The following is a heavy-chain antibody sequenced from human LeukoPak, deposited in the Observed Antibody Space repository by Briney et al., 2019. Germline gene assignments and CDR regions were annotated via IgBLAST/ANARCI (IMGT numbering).Heavy chain of an antibody. Sequence: ASVKVSCKASGYTLTYNNISWVRQAPGQGLEWMGWINTKNGDTNYAQKLQGRVTMTTDTSTNTAYMELRSLRSDDTAVYYCARGGDSSGWYPKYFQHWGQGTLVTVSS. J-gene: IGHJ1*01. CDR1: GYTLTYNN. D-gene: IGHD6-19*01. CDR2: INTKNGDT. V-gene: IGHV1-18*01. CDR3: ARGGDSSGWYPKYFQH.